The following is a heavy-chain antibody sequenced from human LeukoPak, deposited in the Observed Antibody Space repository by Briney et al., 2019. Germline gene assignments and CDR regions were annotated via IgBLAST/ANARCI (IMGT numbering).Heavy chain of an antibody. CDR3: AKGITMVRGVISHGMDV. D-gene: IGHD3-10*01. Sequence: PSETLSLTCTISGDSISSDSYSWGWIRQPPGQGLEWIGYIYHTGNTYYKSSLESRVAISVDTSKNQFSLKLSSVTAADTAVYYCAKGITMVRGVISHGMDVWGQGTTVTVSS. V-gene: IGHV4-30-2*01. CDR1: GDSISSDSYS. CDR2: IYHTGNT. J-gene: IGHJ6*02.